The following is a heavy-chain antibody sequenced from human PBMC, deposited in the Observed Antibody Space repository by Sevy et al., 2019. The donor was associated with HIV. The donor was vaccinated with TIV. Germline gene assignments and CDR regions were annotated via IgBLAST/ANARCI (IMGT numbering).Heavy chain of an antibody. Sequence: GGSLRLSCAASGFSFSSYGMSWVRQTPGQGLEWVSAMSGSGGSTYYADSVKGRFTISRDNSKNTLYLQVISLRAEDTAVYYCAKGGFTMVRGVFDYWGQGTLVTVSS. D-gene: IGHD3-10*01. CDR1: GFSFSSYG. V-gene: IGHV3-23*01. J-gene: IGHJ4*02. CDR3: AKGGFTMVRGVFDY. CDR2: MSGSGGST.